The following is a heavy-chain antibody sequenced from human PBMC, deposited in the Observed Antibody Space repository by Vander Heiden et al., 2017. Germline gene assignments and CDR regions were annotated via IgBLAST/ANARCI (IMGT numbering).Heavy chain of an antibody. CDR3: ARGGDSGSFVSYYYYGMDV. Sequence: GRSLRLSCAASGFSFIDYGMHWVRQAPGKGLEWVAVIWYDESNKYYADSVKGRFTISRDNSKNTLYLQVNSLRAEDTAVYYCARGGDSGSFVSYYYYGMDVWGQGTTVTVSS. CDR1: GFSFIDYG. V-gene: IGHV3-33*01. J-gene: IGHJ6*01. CDR2: IWYDESNK. D-gene: IGHD3-10*01.